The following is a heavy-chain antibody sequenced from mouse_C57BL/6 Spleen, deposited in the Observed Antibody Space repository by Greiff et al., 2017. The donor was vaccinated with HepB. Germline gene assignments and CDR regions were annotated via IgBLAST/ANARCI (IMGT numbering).Heavy chain of an antibody. CDR2: IDPSDSYT. J-gene: IGHJ2*01. CDR1: GYTFPSYW. Sequence: QVPLQQPGAELVMPGASVKLSCKASGYTFPSYWMHWVKQRPGQGLEWIGEIDPSDSYTNYNQKFKGKSTLTVDKSSSTAYMKLSSLTSEDSAVYYCARGILSTTVVATDYWGQGTTLTVSS. V-gene: IGHV1-69*01. D-gene: IGHD1-1*01. CDR3: ARGILSTTVVATDY.